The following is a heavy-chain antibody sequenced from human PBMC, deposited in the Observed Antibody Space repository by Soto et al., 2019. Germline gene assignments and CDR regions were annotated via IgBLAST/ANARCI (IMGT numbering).Heavy chain of an antibody. Sequence: QVQLQQWGAGLLKPSETLSLTCAVYGGSFSGYYWSWIRQPPGKGLEWIGEINHSGSTNYNPSLKSRVTISVDTSKNQFSLKLSSVTAADTAVYYCARNVAGYCSGGSCSGAGYFDYWGQGTLVTVSS. CDR3: ARNVAGYCSGGSCSGAGYFDY. CDR1: GGSFSGYY. J-gene: IGHJ4*02. V-gene: IGHV4-34*01. CDR2: INHSGST. D-gene: IGHD2-15*01.